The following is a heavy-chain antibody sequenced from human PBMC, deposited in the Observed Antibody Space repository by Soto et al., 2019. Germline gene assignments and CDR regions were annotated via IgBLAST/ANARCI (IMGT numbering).Heavy chain of an antibody. V-gene: IGHV3-21*01. CDR2: ISSSSSYI. Sequence: LRLSCAASGFTFSSYSMNWVRQAPGKGLEWVSSISSSSSYIYYADSVKGRFTISRDNAKNSLYLQMNSLRAEDTAVYYCARITSPSYDSSGYLTTRGPGTLVTVSS. D-gene: IGHD3-22*01. CDR1: GFTFSSYS. CDR3: ARITSPSYDSSGYLTT. J-gene: IGHJ4*02.